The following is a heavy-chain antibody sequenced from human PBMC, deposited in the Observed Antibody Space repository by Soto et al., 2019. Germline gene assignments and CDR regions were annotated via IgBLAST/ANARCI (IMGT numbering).Heavy chain of an antibody. Sequence: EVELVESGGGLVQPGGSLKLSCAASGFSLSGSFIHWVRQASGKGPEWVGRIASRAHNYATAYGTSGQGRFTVSRDDSNNTAYLHTNGLKTEDTAVYFCAGLMDTLCDRVAYWGRGILVTVSA. V-gene: IGHV3-73*02. CDR3: AGLMDTLCDRVAY. CDR1: GFSLSGSF. J-gene: IGHJ4*02. D-gene: IGHD5-18*01. CDR2: IASRAHNYAT.